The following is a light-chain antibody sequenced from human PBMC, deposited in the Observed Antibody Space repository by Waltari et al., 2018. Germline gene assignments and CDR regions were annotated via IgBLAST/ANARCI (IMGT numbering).Light chain of an antibody. V-gene: IGLV2-14*03. CDR3: SSYTISSTVV. Sequence: LPPPSSLSVSPFPSLPLSFTVTIIDVGGYNYVSWYQQHPGKAPKRMIYDVSDRPSGVSNRFPGSKSGNTASLTISGLQADDEADYYCSSYTISSTVVFGGVTKLTVL. CDR2: DVS. CDR1: IIDVGGYNY. J-gene: IGLJ2*01.